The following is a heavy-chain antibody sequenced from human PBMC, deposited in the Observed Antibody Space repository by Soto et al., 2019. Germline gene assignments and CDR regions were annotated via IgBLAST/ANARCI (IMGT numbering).Heavy chain of an antibody. V-gene: IGHV3-21*01. CDR1: GFTFSDYP. CDR2: ISYSSTYL. CDR3: AKTRHGLILPLFDS. Sequence: PGGSLRLSCAASGFTFSDYPMNWVRQAPGKGLEWVSSISYSSTYLYYADSVQGRFTSSRDNAKNSLYLQITSLRAEDTAVYYCAKTRHGLILPLFDSWGQGTLVTVSS. J-gene: IGHJ4*02. D-gene: IGHD3-22*01.